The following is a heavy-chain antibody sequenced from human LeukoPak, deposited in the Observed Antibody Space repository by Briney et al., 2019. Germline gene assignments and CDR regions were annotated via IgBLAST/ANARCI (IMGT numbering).Heavy chain of an antibody. CDR3: ARVGQLGGYGMDV. D-gene: IGHD5-18*01. CDR1: GGSISSGDYY. J-gene: IGHJ6*02. Sequence: PSETLSLTCTVSGGSISSGDYYWSWIRQPPGKGLEWIGYIYYSGSTYYNPSLKSRVTISVDTSKNQFSLKLSSVTAAGTAVYYCARVGQLGGYGMDVWGQGTTVTVSS. V-gene: IGHV4-30-4*01. CDR2: IYYSGST.